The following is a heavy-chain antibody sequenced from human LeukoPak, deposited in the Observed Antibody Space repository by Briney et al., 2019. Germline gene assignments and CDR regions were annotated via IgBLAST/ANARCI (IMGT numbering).Heavy chain of an antibody. CDR3: ARGGGYSGYAYYFDY. J-gene: IGHJ4*02. D-gene: IGHD5-12*01. V-gene: IGHV3-23*01. Sequence: GGSLTLSCAASGFTLSSYAMSWVRQAPGKGLEWVSAISGSGGSTYYADSVKGRFTISRDNSKNTLYLQMNSLRAEDTAVYYCARGGGYSGYAYYFDYWGQGTLVTVSS. CDR1: GFTLSSYA. CDR2: ISGSGGST.